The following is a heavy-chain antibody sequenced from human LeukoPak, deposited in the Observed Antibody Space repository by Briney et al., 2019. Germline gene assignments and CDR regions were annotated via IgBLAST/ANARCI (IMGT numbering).Heavy chain of an antibody. CDR1: GYTFTGYY. CDR3: ARARPSMWIDY. J-gene: IGHJ4*02. CDR2: INPNSGGT. Sequence: GASVKVSCKASGYTFTGYYMHWVRQAPGQGLEWMGWINPNSGGTNYAQKFQGRVTMTRDTSISTAYMELNSLRPEDTAVYYCARARPSMWIDYWGQGTLVTVSS. V-gene: IGHV1-2*02. D-gene: IGHD5-12*01.